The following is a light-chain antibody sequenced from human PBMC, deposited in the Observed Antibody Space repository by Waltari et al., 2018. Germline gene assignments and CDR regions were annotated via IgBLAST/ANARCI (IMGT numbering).Light chain of an antibody. CDR3: QQSYSTPPYT. CDR1: QSISSY. Sequence: DIQMTQSPSSLSASVGARVTITCRASQSISSYLNWYQQKPGKAPKLLIYAASSLQSGVPSRFSGSGSGTDFTLTISSLQPEDFATYYCQQSYSTPPYTFGQGTKLEIK. V-gene: IGKV1-39*01. J-gene: IGKJ2*01. CDR2: AAS.